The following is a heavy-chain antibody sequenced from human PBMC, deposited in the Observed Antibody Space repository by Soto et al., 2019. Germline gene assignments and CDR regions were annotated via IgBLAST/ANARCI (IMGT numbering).Heavy chain of an antibody. Sequence: VAVISYDGSNKYYADSVKGRFTISRDNSKNTLYLQMNSLRAEDTAVYYCARSPVHSSGWYYYYYGMDVWGQGTTVTVSS. J-gene: IGHJ6*02. D-gene: IGHD6-19*01. V-gene: IGHV3-30-3*01. CDR2: ISYDGSNK. CDR3: ARSPVHSSGWYYYYYGMDV.